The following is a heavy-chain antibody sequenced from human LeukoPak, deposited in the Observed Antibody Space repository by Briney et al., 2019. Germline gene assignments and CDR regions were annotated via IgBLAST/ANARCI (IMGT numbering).Heavy chain of an antibody. D-gene: IGHD6-13*01. V-gene: IGHV4-39*01. Sequence: PSETLSLTCTVSGVFIISSNYYWGWFRQPPGKGLQWIASVFYTGTTRHNPSLKSRVTISLDTSKNEFSLSLSSVTAEDTAMYYCARRLGSSADGILKYYFDYWGQGTLVTVSS. J-gene: IGHJ4*02. CDR1: GVFIISSNYY. CDR2: VFYTGTT. CDR3: ARRLGSSADGILKYYFDY.